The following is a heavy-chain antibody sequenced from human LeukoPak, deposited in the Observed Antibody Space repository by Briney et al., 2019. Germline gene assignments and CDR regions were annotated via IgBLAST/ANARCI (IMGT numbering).Heavy chain of an antibody. CDR2: INPNSGGT. J-gene: IGHJ4*02. D-gene: IGHD6-13*01. CDR1: GYTFTGYY. CDR3: ARVYLSSSQAIDY. Sequence: LEASVKVSCKASGYTFTGYYMHWVRQAPGQGLEWMGWINPNSGGTNYAQKFQGRVTMTRDTSISTAYMELSRLRSDDTAVYYWARVYLSSSQAIDYWGQGTLVTVSS. V-gene: IGHV1-2*03.